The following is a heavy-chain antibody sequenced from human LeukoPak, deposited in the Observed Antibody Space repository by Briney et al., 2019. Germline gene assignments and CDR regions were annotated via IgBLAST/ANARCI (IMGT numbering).Heavy chain of an antibody. Sequence: GGSLRLSCAASGFTFESYAMSWVRQAPGKGLEWVSTVSRSGDNTYYADPVKGRFTISRDNAKNSLYLQMNSLRAEDTAVYYCARGRYCSSTSCHFDYWGQGTLVTVSS. V-gene: IGHV3-23*01. CDR3: ARGRYCSSTSCHFDY. CDR2: VSRSGDNT. J-gene: IGHJ4*02. CDR1: GFTFESYA. D-gene: IGHD2-2*01.